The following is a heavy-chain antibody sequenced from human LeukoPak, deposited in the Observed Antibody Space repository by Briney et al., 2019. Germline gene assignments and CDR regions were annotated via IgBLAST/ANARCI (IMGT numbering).Heavy chain of an antibody. CDR3: ARHGYSSGWYYFDY. V-gene: IGHV4-34*01. D-gene: IGHD6-19*01. CDR2: INHSGST. J-gene: IGHJ4*02. CDR1: GGSFSGYY. Sequence: SETLSLTCAVYGGSFSGYYWSWIRQPPGKGLEWIGEINHSGSTNYNPSLKSRVTISVDTSKNQFSLKLSSVTAADTAVYYCARHGYSSGWYYFDYWGQGTLVTVSS.